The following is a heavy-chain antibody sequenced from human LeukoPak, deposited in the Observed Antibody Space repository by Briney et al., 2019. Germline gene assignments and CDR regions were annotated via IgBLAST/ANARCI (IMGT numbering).Heavy chain of an antibody. CDR2: IQYDGGTK. CDR1: GFTFSSYG. J-gene: IGHJ2*01. CDR3: AKAHGYSASGIGANWYFDL. Sequence: PGGSLRLSCAASGFTFSSYGMHWVRQAPGKGLQWVAFIQYDGGTKYYGDSVKGRFTISRDNSKNTLYLQMNSLRDEDTALYHCAKAHGYSASGIGANWYFDLWGRGTLVTVSS. D-gene: IGHD3-10*01. V-gene: IGHV3-30*02.